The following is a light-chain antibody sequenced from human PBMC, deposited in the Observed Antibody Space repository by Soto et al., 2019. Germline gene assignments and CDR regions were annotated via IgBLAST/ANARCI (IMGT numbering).Light chain of an antibody. Sequence: EIVLTQSPATLSLSPGERATLSCRASQSVPSSDLAWYQQKPGQAPRLLIYGASSRANGIPDRFSGSGSWTDFTLTINRLEPEDLAVYYCQQYGSSRTFGQGTRVEIK. V-gene: IGKV3-20*01. CDR1: QSVPSSD. CDR2: GAS. CDR3: QQYGSSRT. J-gene: IGKJ1*01.